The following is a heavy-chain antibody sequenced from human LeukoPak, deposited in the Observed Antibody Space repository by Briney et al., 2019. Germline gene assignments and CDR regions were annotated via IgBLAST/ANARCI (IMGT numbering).Heavy chain of an antibody. Sequence: PSQTLSLTCTVSGGSISSGGYYWSWIRQHPGKGLEWIGRIYTSGSTNYNPSLKSRVTMSVDTSKNQFSLKLSSVTAADTAVYYCARDYYYGGVDYWGQGTLVTVSS. D-gene: IGHD3-10*01. CDR2: IYTSGST. V-gene: IGHV4-61*02. J-gene: IGHJ4*02. CDR1: GGSISSGGYY. CDR3: ARDYYYGGVDY.